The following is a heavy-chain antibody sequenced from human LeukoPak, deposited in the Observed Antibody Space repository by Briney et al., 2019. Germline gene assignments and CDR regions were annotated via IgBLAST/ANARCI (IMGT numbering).Heavy chain of an antibody. CDR3: ARGVCSGGSCYTFDY. CDR1: GGSISSSNW. V-gene: IGHV4-4*02. J-gene: IGHJ4*02. Sequence: SGTLSLTCAVSGGSISSSNWWSWVRQPPGKGLEWIGEIYHSGSTNYNPSLKSRVTISVDKSKNQFSLKLSSVTAADTAVYYCARGVCSGGSCYTFDYWGQGTLVTVSS. CDR2: IYHSGST. D-gene: IGHD2-15*01.